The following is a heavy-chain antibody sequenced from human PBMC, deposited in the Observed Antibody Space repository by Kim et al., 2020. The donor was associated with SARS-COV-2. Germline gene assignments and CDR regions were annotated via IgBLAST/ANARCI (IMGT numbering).Heavy chain of an antibody. D-gene: IGHD6-13*01. Sequence: KGRYPISRDNSKNQLHLQMNSLRAEDTAVYYCAREAGDSSSWYRGYFDYWGQGTLVTVSS. V-gene: IGHV3-30*01. J-gene: IGHJ4*02. CDR3: AREAGDSSSWYRGYFDY.